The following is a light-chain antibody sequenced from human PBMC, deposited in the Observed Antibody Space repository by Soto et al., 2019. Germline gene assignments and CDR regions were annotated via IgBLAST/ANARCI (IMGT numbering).Light chain of an antibody. J-gene: IGKJ2*01. Sequence: AIQMTQSPSSLSASVGDRVTITCRASQGIRNDLGWYQQEPGTAPKLLIYAASNLQSGVPSRFRASGSGTDFTLTISTLQPEDFATYYCLQDYRYPRTFGQGTKREMK. CDR3: LQDYRYPRT. CDR2: AAS. CDR1: QGIRND. V-gene: IGKV1-6*01.